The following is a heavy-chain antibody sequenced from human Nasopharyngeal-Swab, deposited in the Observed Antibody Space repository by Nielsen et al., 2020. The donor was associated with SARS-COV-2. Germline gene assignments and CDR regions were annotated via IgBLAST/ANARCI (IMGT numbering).Heavy chain of an antibody. Sequence: GESLKISCAASGFTFSSYAMSWVRQAPGKGLEWVSSISSSSSYIYYADSVKGRFTISRDNAKNSLYLQMNSLRAEDTAVYYCARDSYSSRWGQGTLVTVSS. CDR3: ARDSYSSR. CDR1: GFTFSSYA. V-gene: IGHV3-21*01. J-gene: IGHJ1*01. CDR2: ISSSSSYI. D-gene: IGHD6-13*01.